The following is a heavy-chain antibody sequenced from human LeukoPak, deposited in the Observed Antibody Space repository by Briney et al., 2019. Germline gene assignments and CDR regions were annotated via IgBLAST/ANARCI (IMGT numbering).Heavy chain of an antibody. Sequence: SETLSLTCTVSGGSVSSYYWSWIRQPPGKGLEWIGYIYYSGSTNYNPSLKSRVTISVDTAKNQFSLKLSSVTAADTAVYYCARDRGVVVAARAFDIWGQGTMVTVSS. CDR3: ARDRGVVVAARAFDI. J-gene: IGHJ3*02. D-gene: IGHD2-15*01. V-gene: IGHV4-59*02. CDR2: IYYSGST. CDR1: GGSVSSYY.